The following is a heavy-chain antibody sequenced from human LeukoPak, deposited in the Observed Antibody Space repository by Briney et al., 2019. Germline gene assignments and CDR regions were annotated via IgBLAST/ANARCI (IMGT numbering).Heavy chain of an antibody. CDR1: GFTFNNYG. CDR3: AKGPLRGTAAAIDY. J-gene: IGHJ4*02. Sequence: GGSLRLSCAAYGFTFNNYGMHWVRQAPGKGLEWVAVISYDGRNIHYPDSVKGRFTISRDISTDTLWLQMDSLRTEDTAVYYCAKGPLRGTAAAIDYWGQGTLVTVFS. V-gene: IGHV3-30*18. D-gene: IGHD2-2*01. CDR2: ISYDGRNI.